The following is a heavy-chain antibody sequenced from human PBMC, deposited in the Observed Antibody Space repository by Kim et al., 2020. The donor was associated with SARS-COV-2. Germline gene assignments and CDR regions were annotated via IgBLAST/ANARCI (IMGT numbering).Heavy chain of an antibody. D-gene: IGHD1-1*01. J-gene: IGHJ3*01. CDR3: ARHWANCGVNDALDV. Sequence: NHCLESTVNISVDTHRNQFSLKLSTVTAADTAVYYCARHWANCGVNDALDVWGQGTMVTVSS. V-gene: IGHV4-59*08.